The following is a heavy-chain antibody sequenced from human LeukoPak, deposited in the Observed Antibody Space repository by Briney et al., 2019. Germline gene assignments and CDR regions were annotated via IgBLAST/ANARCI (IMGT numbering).Heavy chain of an antibody. Sequence: SETLSLTCTVSGGSISSGGYYWSWIRQHPGKGLEWIGYIYYSGSTYYNPSLKSRVTISVDTSKNQFSLKLSSVTAADTAVYYCASIRTTVVTQVLDAFDIWGQGTMVTVSS. J-gene: IGHJ3*02. CDR1: GGSISSGGYY. CDR2: IYYSGST. D-gene: IGHD4-23*01. V-gene: IGHV4-31*03. CDR3: ASIRTTVVTQVLDAFDI.